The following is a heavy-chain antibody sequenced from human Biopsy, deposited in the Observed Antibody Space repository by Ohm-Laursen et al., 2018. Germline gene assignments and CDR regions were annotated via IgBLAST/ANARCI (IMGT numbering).Heavy chain of an antibody. CDR3: ATKLTGYFHH. D-gene: IGHD3-9*01. V-gene: IGHV1-69*06. J-gene: IGHJ1*01. Sequence: GASLKVSCKAPGATFVNYGVNWVRQAPGQGLGWLGGNIPILGTGNYAQKFQDRVTVAADTSTSTATMELRSLRSDDTAVYYCATKLTGYFHHWGQGTLVIVSS. CDR2: NIPILGTG. CDR1: GATFVNYG.